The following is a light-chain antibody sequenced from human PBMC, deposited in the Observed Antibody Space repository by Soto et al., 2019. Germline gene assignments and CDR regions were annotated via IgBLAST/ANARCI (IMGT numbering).Light chain of an antibody. Sequence: AIQMTQSPSSLSASVGDRVTITCRASQGIRDDLGWYQQKPGKAPRLLIYSASTLQSGVPSRFSSSGFGTDFTLTISSLLPEDFATYYCLQEISYPLTFGGGTKVDIK. V-gene: IGKV1-6*01. CDR3: LQEISYPLT. CDR1: QGIRDD. J-gene: IGKJ4*01. CDR2: SAS.